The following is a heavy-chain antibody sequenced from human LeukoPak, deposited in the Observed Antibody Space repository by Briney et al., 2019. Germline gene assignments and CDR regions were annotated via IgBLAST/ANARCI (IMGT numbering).Heavy chain of an antibody. Sequence: GGSLRLSCAVSGFTFSSYAMHWVRQAPGKGLEWVAVISYDGSNKYYADSVKGRFTISRDNSKNTLYLQMNSLRAEDTAVYYCARDLRLLTDYVWGATIDYWGQGTLVTVSS. CDR3: ARDLRLLTDYVWGATIDY. J-gene: IGHJ4*02. V-gene: IGHV3-30*04. CDR1: GFTFSSYA. D-gene: IGHD3-16*01. CDR2: ISYDGSNK.